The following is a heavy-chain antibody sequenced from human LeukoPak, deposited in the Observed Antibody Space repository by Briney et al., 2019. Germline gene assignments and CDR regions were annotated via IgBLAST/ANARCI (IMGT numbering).Heavy chain of an antibody. CDR2: ISSSGSTI. V-gene: IGHV3-48*03. J-gene: IGHJ5*02. CDR3: ARDIGYCSSTSCSNWFDP. CDR1: GFTFNSYE. Sequence: GGSLRLSCAASGFTFNSYEMNWVRQAPGKGLEWVSYISSSGSTIYYADSVKGRFTISRDNAKNSLYLQMNSLRAEDTAVYYCARDIGYCSSTSCSNWFDPWGQGTLVTVSS. D-gene: IGHD2-2*01.